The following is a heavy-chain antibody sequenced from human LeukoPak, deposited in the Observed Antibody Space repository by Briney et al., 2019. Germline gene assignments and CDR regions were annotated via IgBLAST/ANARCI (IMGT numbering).Heavy chain of an antibody. CDR3: ARDRYYDSSGSDAFDI. V-gene: IGHV4-30-2*01. CDR2: IYHSGST. Sequence: PSQTLSLTCTVSGGSISSGGYYWSWIRQPPGKGREWIGYIYHSGSTYYNPSLKSRVTISVDRSKNQFSLKLSSVTAADTAVYYCARDRYYDSSGSDAFDIWGQGTMVTVSS. CDR1: GGSISSGGYY. D-gene: IGHD3-22*01. J-gene: IGHJ3*02.